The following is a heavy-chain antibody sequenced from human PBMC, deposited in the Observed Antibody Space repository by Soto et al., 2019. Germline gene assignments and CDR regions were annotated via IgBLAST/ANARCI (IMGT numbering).Heavy chain of an antibody. CDR1: GFTFSSYA. V-gene: IGHV3-30-3*01. CDR2: ISYDGSNK. J-gene: IGHJ4*02. CDR3: ARDPGQSFDY. Sequence: QVQLVESGGGVVQPGRSLRLSCAASGFTFSSYAMHWVRQAPGKGLEWVAVISYDGSNKYYADSVKGRFTISRDNSKNTLYLQMNSLRAEDTAVYYCARDPGQSFDYWGQGTLVTVSS.